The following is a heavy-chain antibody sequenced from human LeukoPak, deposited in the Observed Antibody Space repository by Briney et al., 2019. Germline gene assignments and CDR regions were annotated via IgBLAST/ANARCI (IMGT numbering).Heavy chain of an antibody. V-gene: IGHV4-4*07. D-gene: IGHD1-14*01. CDR3: ARDSSGDRSFDY. J-gene: IGHJ4*02. Sequence: SETLSLTCTVSSDSISNYSWSWIRQPAGKGLEWIGRIYTSGNTNYNPSLKSRVTMSVDTSKNQFSLTLSSVTAADTAVYYCARDSSGDRSFDYWGQGSLVTVSS. CDR1: SDSISNYS. CDR2: IYTSGNT.